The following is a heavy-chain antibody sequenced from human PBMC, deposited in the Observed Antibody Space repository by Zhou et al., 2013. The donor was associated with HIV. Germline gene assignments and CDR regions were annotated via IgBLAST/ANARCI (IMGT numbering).Heavy chain of an antibody. D-gene: IGHD2-21*01. V-gene: IGHV1-69*04. Sequence: QVQLVQSGAEVKKPGSSVKVSCKASGGTFSSYAISWVRQAPGQGLEWMGRIIPILGIANYAQKFQGRVTITADKSTSTAYMELSSLRSEDTAVYYCARETHHGVVAKSDFDLWGRGTLVTVSS. CDR1: GGTFSSYA. CDR3: ARETHHGVVAKSDFDL. J-gene: IGHJ2*01. CDR2: IIPILGIA.